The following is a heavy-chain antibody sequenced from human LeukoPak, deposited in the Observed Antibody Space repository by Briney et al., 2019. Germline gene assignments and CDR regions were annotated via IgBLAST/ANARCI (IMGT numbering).Heavy chain of an antibody. CDR3: VQDWAWGAFGY. V-gene: IGHV3-23*01. J-gene: IGHJ4*02. CDR1: GFTFSTYG. CDR2: ITPDAGRT. Sequence: GGTLRLSCAASGFTFSTYGMNWVRQAPGKGLEWVSGITPDAGRTYYADSVKGRFTIYRDNSKNTVYLQMNSLGAEDTAVYYCVQDWAWGAFGYWGQGTLVTVSS. D-gene: IGHD7-27*01.